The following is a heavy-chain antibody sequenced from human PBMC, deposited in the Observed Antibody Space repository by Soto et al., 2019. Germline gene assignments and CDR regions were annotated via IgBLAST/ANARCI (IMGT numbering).Heavy chain of an antibody. V-gene: IGHV4-59*01. Sequence: PSETLSLTCTVSGGPISSYYWTWIRQPPGKGLEWIGYIHYSGLTTYNPSLKIRVTIAMDASKNQFSLNLNSVSAADTAVYYCERGLILRTEYCGTDSCALFDPWGQGTLGTRSS. CDR3: ERGLILRTEYCGTDSCALFDP. J-gene: IGHJ5*02. CDR1: GGPISSYY. D-gene: IGHD2-21*01. CDR2: IHYSGLT.